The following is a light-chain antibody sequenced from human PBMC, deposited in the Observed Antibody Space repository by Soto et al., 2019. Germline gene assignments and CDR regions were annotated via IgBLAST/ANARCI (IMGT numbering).Light chain of an antibody. CDR2: DAT. J-gene: IGKJ4*01. CDR1: QSISKY. CDR3: QERSHWPSLT. V-gene: IGKV3-11*01. Sequence: VLTQSPATLSLSPGEGASISCRASQSISKYLAWYQQKPGQAPRLLIYDATNRATGIPARFSGSGYGTDFTLTISSREPADVAVYFCQERSHWPSLTFGGGTKVDI.